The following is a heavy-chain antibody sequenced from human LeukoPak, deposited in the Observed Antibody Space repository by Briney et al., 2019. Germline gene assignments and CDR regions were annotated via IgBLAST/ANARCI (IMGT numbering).Heavy chain of an antibody. D-gene: IGHD6-13*01. CDR1: GFTFSSYS. CDR3: AKVPVWQQLVDY. CDR2: ITVTGDT. Sequence: GGSLRLSCAPSGFTFSSYSMSWVRQAPGKGLEWVSGITVTGDTYYADSLKGRFTISRDNSRNTLYLQMNSLRADDTAVYYCAKVPVWQQLVDYWGQGTLVTVSS. J-gene: IGHJ4*02. V-gene: IGHV3-23*01.